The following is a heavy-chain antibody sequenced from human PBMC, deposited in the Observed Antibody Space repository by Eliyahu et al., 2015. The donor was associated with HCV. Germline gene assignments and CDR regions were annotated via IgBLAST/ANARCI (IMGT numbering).Heavy chain of an antibody. V-gene: IGHV3-9*01. CDR1: GFPFXDXG. J-gene: IGHJ4*02. Sequence: XVQLVESGGGLVQPGRSLRXSCAASGFPFXDXGMHWVRQAPGKGVEWVSGISWNSGVIGYADSVKGRFTISRDIAKNSLYLQMNSLRAEDTAFYYCAKDQSSSWERSHFDYWGQGTLVTVSS. D-gene: IGHD6-13*01. CDR2: ISWNSGVI. CDR3: AKDQSSSWERSHFDY.